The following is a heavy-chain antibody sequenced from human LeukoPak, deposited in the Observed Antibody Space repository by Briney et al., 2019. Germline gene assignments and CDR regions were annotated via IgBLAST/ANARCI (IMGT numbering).Heavy chain of an antibody. J-gene: IGHJ4*02. D-gene: IGHD1-14*01. CDR2: INPSGGST. V-gene: IGHV1-46*01. CDR3: ARDLPVDY. Sequence: ASVKVSCKASGYTFTSYYMHWVRQAPGQGLEWMGIINPSGGSTSYAQKLQGGVTMTTDTSTSTAYMELRSLRSDDTAVYYCARDLPVDYWGQGTLVTVSS. CDR1: GYTFTSYY.